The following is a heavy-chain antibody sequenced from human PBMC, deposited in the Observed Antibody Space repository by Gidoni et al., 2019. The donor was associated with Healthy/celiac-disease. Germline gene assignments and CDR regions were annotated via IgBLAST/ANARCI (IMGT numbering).Heavy chain of an antibody. CDR2: ISWNSGSI. J-gene: IGHJ4*02. D-gene: IGHD5-12*01. V-gene: IGHV3-9*01. CDR1: GFTFDDYA. Sequence: EVQLVESGGGLVQPGRSLRLSCAASGFTFDDYAMHWVRQAPGKGLECVSGISWNSGSIGYADSVKGRFTISRDNAKNSLYLQMNSLRAEDTALYYCAKDFSGYDGGFDYWGQGTLVTVSS. CDR3: AKDFSGYDGGFDY.